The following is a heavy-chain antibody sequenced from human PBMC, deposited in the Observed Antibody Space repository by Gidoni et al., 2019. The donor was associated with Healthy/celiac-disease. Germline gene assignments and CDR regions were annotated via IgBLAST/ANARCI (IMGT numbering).Heavy chain of an antibody. J-gene: IGHJ6*02. V-gene: IGHV3-9*01. CDR1: GFTFDDYA. CDR2: ISWNSGSI. D-gene: IGHD3-10*01. CDR3: AKDTGYGSGSSNYYYYYGMDV. Sequence: EVQLVESGGGLVQPGRSLRISCAASGFTFDDYAMHWVRQAPGKGLEWVSGISWNSGSIGYADPVKGRFTISRDNAKNSLYLQMNSLRAEDTALYYCAKDTGYGSGSSNYYYYYGMDVWGQGTTVTVSS.